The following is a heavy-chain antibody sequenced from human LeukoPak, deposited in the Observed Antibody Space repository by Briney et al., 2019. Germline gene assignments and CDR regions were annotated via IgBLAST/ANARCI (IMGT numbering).Heavy chain of an antibody. CDR1: GYTFTSYY. V-gene: IGHV1-46*01. CDR3: ARDVGATSHYYYYYMDV. Sequence: ASVKVSCKASGYTFTSYYIHWVRQAPGQGLEWMGIINPSGGSTSYAQKFQGRVTMTRDMSTSTVYMELSSLRSEDTAVYYCARDVGATSHYYYYYMDVWGKGTTVTVSS. D-gene: IGHD1-26*01. J-gene: IGHJ6*03. CDR2: INPSGGST.